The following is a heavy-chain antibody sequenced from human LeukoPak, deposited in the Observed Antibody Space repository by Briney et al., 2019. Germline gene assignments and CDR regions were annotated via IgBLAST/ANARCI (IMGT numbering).Heavy chain of an antibody. CDR3: AKDIYYDSSGYYCDY. J-gene: IGHJ4*02. CDR2: ISYDGSNK. D-gene: IGHD3-22*01. Sequence: GGSLRLSCAASGFTFSSYGMHWVRQAPGKGLEWVAVISYDGSNKYYADSVKGRFTISRDNSKNTLYLQMNGLRAEDTAVYYCAKDIYYDSSGYYCDYWGQGTLVTVSS. V-gene: IGHV3-30*18. CDR1: GFTFSSYG.